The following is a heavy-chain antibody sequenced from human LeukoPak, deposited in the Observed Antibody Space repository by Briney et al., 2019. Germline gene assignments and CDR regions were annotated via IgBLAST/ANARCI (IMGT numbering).Heavy chain of an antibody. D-gene: IGHD3-10*01. CDR3: ARAPMVRGVAFVDY. Sequence: SGTLSLTCTVSGGSISSYYWSWIRQPPGKGVEWIGYIYYSGSTNYNPSLKSRVTISVDTSKNQFTLKLSSVTAADTAVYYCARAPMVRGVAFVDYWGQGTLVTVSS. CDR1: GGSISSYY. CDR2: IYYSGST. J-gene: IGHJ4*02. V-gene: IGHV4-59*01.